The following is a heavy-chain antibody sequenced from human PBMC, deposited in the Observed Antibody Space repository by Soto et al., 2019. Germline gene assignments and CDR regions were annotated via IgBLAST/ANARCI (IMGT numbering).Heavy chain of an antibody. Sequence: TGGSLRLSCAASGFVFSDFQFNWVRQAPGGGLEWLSSITGTSAFTEYAESIEGRFTISSDNPNKLLFLHMDNLRPEDTAVYYCARDNLAFQGAFDLWGQGTLVTVSS. J-gene: IGHJ4*02. CDR2: ITGTSAFT. V-gene: IGHV3-21*01. CDR1: GFVFSDFQ. D-gene: IGHD3-16*01. CDR3: ARDNLAFQGAFDL.